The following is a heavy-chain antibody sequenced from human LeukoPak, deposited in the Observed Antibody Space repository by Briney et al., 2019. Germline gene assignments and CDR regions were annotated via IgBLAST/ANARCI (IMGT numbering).Heavy chain of an antibody. CDR2: IYYSGST. V-gene: IGHV4-61*08. J-gene: IGHJ4*02. CDR3: AGERRDGYNFFDY. CDR1: GDSINTAEYY. Sequence: SETLSLTCTVSGDSINTAEYYWSWICQPPGKGLEWIGYIYYSGSTNYNPLLKSRVTISVDTSKNQFSLKLSSVTAADTAVYYCAGERRDGYNFFDYWGQGILVTVSS. D-gene: IGHD5-24*01.